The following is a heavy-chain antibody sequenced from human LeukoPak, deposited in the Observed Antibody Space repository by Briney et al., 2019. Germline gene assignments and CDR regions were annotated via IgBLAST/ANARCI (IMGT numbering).Heavy chain of an antibody. CDR2: ISACNGNT. Sequence: ASVKVSCKASGYTFTSYGISWVRQAPGQGLEWMGWISACNGNTNYAQKLQGRVTMTTDTSTSTAYMELRSLRFDDTAVYYCARFPYYYGSGRQYYYYYYMDVWGKGTTVTISS. D-gene: IGHD3-10*01. CDR1: GYTFTSYG. CDR3: ARFPYYYGSGRQYYYYYYMDV. V-gene: IGHV1-18*01. J-gene: IGHJ6*03.